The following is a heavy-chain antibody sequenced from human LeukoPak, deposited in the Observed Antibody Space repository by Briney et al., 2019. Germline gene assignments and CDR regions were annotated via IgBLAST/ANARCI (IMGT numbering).Heavy chain of an antibody. Sequence: GGSLRLSCAASGFTLSNAWMHWVRQAPGKGLEWVSAISGGGDITYYADSVTGRFTISRDNSKDTLFLQMHSLRPGDTAVYYCVREDTPATANYWGQGTLVTISS. CDR1: GFTLSNAW. D-gene: IGHD2-21*02. V-gene: IGHV3-23*01. J-gene: IGHJ4*02. CDR2: ISGGGDIT. CDR3: VREDTPATANY.